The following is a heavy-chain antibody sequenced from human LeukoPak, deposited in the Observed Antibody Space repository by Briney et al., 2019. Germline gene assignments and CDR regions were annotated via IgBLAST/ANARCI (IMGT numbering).Heavy chain of an antibody. CDR2: IYPGDSDT. CDR1: GYSFTSYW. CDR3: ARVYDCSSTSCYLDYYYYMDV. J-gene: IGHJ6*03. Sequence: GESLKISCKGSGYSFTSYWIGWVRQVPGKGLEWMGIIYPGDSDTRYSPSFQGQVTISADKSISTAYLQWSSLKASDTAMYYCARVYDCSSTSCYLDYYYYMDVWGKGTTVTVSS. V-gene: IGHV5-51*01. D-gene: IGHD2-2*01.